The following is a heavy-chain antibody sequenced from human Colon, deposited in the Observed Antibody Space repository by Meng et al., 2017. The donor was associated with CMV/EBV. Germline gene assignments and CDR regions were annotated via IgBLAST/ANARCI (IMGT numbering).Heavy chain of an antibody. D-gene: IGHD3-22*01. J-gene: IGHJ1*01. V-gene: IGHV1-2*02. Sequence: VPLVQFGAVVKQPGALAKVSCKAAGYTFTGYYMHWVRQDPGQGLEWMGWINPNSGGTNYAQKFQGRVTMTRDTSISTAYMELSRLRSDDTAVYYCATVSSGYYLYFQHWGQGTLVTVSS. CDR2: INPNSGGT. CDR3: ATVSSGYYLYFQH. CDR1: GYTFTGYY.